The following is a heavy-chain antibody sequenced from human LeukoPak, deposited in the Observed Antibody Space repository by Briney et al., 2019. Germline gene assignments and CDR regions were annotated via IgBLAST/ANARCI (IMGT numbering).Heavy chain of an antibody. CDR2: ISWNSGSI. J-gene: IGHJ5*02. V-gene: IGHV3-9*01. CDR1: GFTFDDYA. D-gene: IGHD6-13*01. Sequence: GGSLRLSCAASGFTFDDYAMPWGRNPQGKGLGWVSGISWNSGSIGYADSVKGRFTISRDNAKNSLYLQMNSLRAEDTALYYCAKDAEIAAAGHFHWFDPWGQGTLVTVSS. CDR3: AKDAEIAAAGHFHWFDP.